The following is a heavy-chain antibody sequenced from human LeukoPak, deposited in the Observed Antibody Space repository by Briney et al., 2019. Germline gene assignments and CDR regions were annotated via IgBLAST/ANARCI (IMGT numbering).Heavy chain of an antibody. V-gene: IGHV1-46*01. D-gene: IGHD3-3*01. CDR1: GYTFTSYY. Sequence: ASVKISCKASGYTFTSYYMHWVRQVPGQGLEWMGIINPSGGSTSYAQKFQGRVTMTRDTSTSTVYMELSSLRSEDTAVYYCASTLTIFGVVINWELDYWGQGTLVTVSS. CDR3: ASTLTIFGVVINWELDY. CDR2: INPSGGST. J-gene: IGHJ4*02.